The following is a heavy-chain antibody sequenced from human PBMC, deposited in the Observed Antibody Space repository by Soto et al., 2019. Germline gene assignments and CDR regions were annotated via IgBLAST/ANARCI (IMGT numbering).Heavy chain of an antibody. D-gene: IGHD3-3*01. V-gene: IGHV4-31*02. Sequence: LCGGSISSGGYYWSWIRQHPGKGLEWIGYIYYSGSTYYNPSLKSRVTISVDTSKNQFSLKLSSVTAADTAVYYCARGVWSGYYFDYWGQGTLVTVSS. J-gene: IGHJ4*02. CDR3: ARGVWSGYYFDY. CDR1: GGSISSGGYY. CDR2: IYYSGST.